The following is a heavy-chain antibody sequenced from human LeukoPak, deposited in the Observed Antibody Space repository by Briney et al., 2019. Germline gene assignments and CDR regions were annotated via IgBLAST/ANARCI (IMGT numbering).Heavy chain of an antibody. J-gene: IGHJ4*02. Sequence: GGSLRLSCAASGFTFSNYWMHWVRQVPGEGLVWVSRINTDGSSTNYADSVKGRFTISRDNAKNTLYLQMNSLRAEDTAVYYCAREESVDIVATPSSDYWGQGTLVTVSS. CDR3: AREESVDIVATPSSDY. CDR2: INTDGSST. D-gene: IGHD5-12*01. V-gene: IGHV3-74*01. CDR1: GFTFSNYW.